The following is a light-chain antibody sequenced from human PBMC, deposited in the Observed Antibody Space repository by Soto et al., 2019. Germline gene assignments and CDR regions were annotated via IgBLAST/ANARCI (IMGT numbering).Light chain of an antibody. V-gene: IGKV1-39*01. J-gene: IGKJ2*01. CDR3: QQSFSTPCT. CDR1: QRISTY. Sequence: DIPMTQSPSSLSASVGDRVTITCRASQRISTYLNWYQLKSGKAPKLLIFAASTLQSGVPSRFSGSGSGTDFTLTISSLQPEDFATYYCQQSFSTPCTFGQGTKLEIE. CDR2: AAS.